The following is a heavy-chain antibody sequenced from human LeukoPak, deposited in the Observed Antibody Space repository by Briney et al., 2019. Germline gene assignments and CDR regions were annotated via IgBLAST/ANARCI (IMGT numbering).Heavy chain of an antibody. CDR1: GGSFSGYY. CDR2: IDHSGST. CDR3: ARDSPYYDILTGYYALAPAYWYFDL. D-gene: IGHD3-9*01. V-gene: IGHV4-34*01. J-gene: IGHJ2*01. Sequence: SETLSLTCAVYGGSFSGYYWSWIRQPPGKGLEWIGEIDHSGSTNYNPSLKSRVTISVDTSKNQFSLKLSSVTAADTAVYYCARDSPYYDILTGYYALAPAYWYFDLWGRGTLVTVSS.